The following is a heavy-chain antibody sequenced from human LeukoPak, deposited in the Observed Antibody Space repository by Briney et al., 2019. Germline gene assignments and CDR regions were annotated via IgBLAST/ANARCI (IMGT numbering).Heavy chain of an antibody. Sequence: GGSLALSCAASSFAFSSHGMHWIRQAPGKGLEWVAVILYDGLDKNYGDSAEGRFTISRDNSKNTLYLQLNSLRSEDTAVYYCAKDVAGVDYGGSPYYFDYWGQGTLVTVSS. CDR1: SFAFSSHG. CDR3: AKDVAGVDYGGSPYYFDY. CDR2: ILYDGLDK. J-gene: IGHJ4*02. V-gene: IGHV3-30*18. D-gene: IGHD4-23*01.